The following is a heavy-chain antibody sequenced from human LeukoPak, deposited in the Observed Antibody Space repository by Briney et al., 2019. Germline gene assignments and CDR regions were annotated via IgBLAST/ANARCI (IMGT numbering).Heavy chain of an antibody. CDR3: ARTYDGFDP. CDR2: IYYSGST. D-gene: IGHD3-22*01. J-gene: IGHJ5*02. V-gene: IGHV4-39*07. CDR1: GGSISSSSYY. Sequence: SETLSLTCTVSGGSISSSSYYWGWIRQPPGKGLEWIGSIYYSGSTYYNPSLKSRVTISVDTSKNQFSLKLSSVTAADTAVYYCARTYDGFDPWGQGTLVTVSS.